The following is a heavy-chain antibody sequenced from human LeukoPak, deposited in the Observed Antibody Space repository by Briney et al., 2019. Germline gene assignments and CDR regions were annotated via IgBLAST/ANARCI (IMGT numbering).Heavy chain of an antibody. CDR3: AREGGFYRPLDY. J-gene: IGHJ4*02. V-gene: IGHV4-4*02. CDR1: SGSVISTNW. Sequence: SGTLSLTCGVSSGSVISTNWWTWVRQPPGKGLEWIGEVHLDGRTNYNPSLGSRLTMSVDLSENQVSPKLTSVTAADTAVYYCAREGGFYRPLDYSGQGTLVTVSS. D-gene: IGHD3-3*01. CDR2: VHLDGRT.